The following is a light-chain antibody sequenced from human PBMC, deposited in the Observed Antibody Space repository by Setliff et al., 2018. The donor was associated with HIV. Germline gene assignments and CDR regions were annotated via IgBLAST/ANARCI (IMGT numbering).Light chain of an antibody. CDR1: SSDIGGYNY. Sequence: QSALPQPASVSGSPGQSITISCSGTSSDIGGYNYVSWYQQHPGKVPKLMIFDVSNRPSGVSNRFSGPKSGNTASLTISGLQAEDEADYYCSAYTSSGSLGVFGTGTKVTVL. CDR3: SAYTSSGSLGV. V-gene: IGLV2-14*03. J-gene: IGLJ1*01. CDR2: DVS.